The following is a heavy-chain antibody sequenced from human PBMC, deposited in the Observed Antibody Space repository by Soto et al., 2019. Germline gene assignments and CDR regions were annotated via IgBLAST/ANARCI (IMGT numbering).Heavy chain of an antibody. D-gene: IGHD3-9*01. CDR2: ISAYSGHT. CDR1: GYTFTSYG. CDR3: ARDGGNYDILTGGSDY. Sequence: QVQLVQSGAEVKKPGASVTVSCKASGYTFTSYGLSWVRQAPGQGLECMGWISAYSGHTNYAHHLQGRVTMTTDTSTSTAYMELGSLRSDDTAVYYCARDGGNYDILTGGSDYWGQGTLVTVSS. J-gene: IGHJ4*02. V-gene: IGHV1-18*01.